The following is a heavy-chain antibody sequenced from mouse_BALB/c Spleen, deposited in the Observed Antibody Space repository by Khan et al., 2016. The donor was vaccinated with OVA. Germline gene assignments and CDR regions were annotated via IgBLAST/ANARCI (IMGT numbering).Heavy chain of an antibody. Sequence: QVQLQQPGAELARPGASVKLSCKASGYTFTDYNINWVKQRTGQGLEWIGEIYPGSNNTYYNEKFKGKATLTADKSSSTAYMQLSSLTSEDSAVYFCEREWGAWFPYWGQGTLVTVSA. J-gene: IGHJ3*01. CDR3: EREWGAWFPY. CDR1: GYTFTDYN. V-gene: IGHV1-77*01. CDR2: IYPGSNNT.